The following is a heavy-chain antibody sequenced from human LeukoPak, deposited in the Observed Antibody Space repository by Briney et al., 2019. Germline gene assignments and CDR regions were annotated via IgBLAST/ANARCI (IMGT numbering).Heavy chain of an antibody. J-gene: IGHJ4*02. Sequence: ASVTVSCKASGYTFTSYYMHWVRHAPAQGLEWMGIINPSGGSTTYAQTFQGRVTMTRDTPTSTVYMELSSLRSEDTAVYYCARGYCSSTSCEQIGRDLRFLEWLFPAFDYWGQGTLVTVSS. CDR1: GYTFTSYY. CDR3: ARGYCSSTSCEQIGRDLRFLEWLFPAFDY. V-gene: IGHV1-46*03. D-gene: IGHD3-3*01. CDR2: INPSGGST.